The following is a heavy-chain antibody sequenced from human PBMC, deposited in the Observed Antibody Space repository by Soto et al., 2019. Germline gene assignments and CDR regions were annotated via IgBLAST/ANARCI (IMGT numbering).Heavy chain of an antibody. J-gene: IGHJ3*02. D-gene: IGHD3-3*01. V-gene: IGHV3-30-3*01. Sequence: QVQLVESGGGVVQPGRSLRLSCAASGFTFSSYAMHWVRQAPGKGLEWVAVISYDGSNKYYADSVKGRFTISRDNSKNTLYLQMNSLRAEDTAVYYCARELYDFWSGYSHGTGRDAFDIWGQGTMVTVSS. CDR1: GFTFSSYA. CDR3: ARELYDFWSGYSHGTGRDAFDI. CDR2: ISYDGSNK.